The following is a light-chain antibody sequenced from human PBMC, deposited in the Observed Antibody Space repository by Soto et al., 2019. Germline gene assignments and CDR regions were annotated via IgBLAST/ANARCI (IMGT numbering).Light chain of an antibody. CDR3: GTWDYSLSTYV. J-gene: IGLJ1*01. CDR1: SSNIGSNY. V-gene: IGLV1-51*01. Sequence: QSALTQPLSVSAAPGQKVTISCSGSSSNIGSNYVCWYQQLPGTAPKLLIYDNNKPPSGIPDRFSGSKSGTSATLGITGLQTGDEADYYCGTWDYSLSTYVFGTGTKV. CDR2: DNN.